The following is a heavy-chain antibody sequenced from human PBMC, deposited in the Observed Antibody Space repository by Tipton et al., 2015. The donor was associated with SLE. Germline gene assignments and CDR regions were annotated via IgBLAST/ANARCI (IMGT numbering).Heavy chain of an antibody. V-gene: IGHV4-61*09. Sequence: TLSLTCVVSGYSITSDNYWDWIRQPPGKGLEWIGHIYTSGSTNYNPSLKSRVTISVDTSKSQFSLDLTSVTAADTAVYYCARQLGAAYYYYGMDVWGQGTTVTVSS. CDR1: GYSITSDNY. D-gene: IGHD6-13*01. CDR3: ARQLGAAYYYYGMDV. J-gene: IGHJ6*02. CDR2: IYTSGST.